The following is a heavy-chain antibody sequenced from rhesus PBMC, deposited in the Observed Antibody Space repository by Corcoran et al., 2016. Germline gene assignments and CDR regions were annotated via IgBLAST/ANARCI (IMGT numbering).Heavy chain of an antibody. CDR1: GGSISDSYR. Sequence: QVQLQESGPGVVKPSETLSLTCAVSGGSISDSYRWSWIRQPPGKGREWIGYIYGSSTSTNYNPSLKSRVTISKDTSKNRFSLKLSSVTAADTAVYYCARGSRYFDYWGQGVLVTVSS. D-gene: IGHD2-39*01. CDR3: ARGSRYFDY. CDR2: IYGSSTST. V-gene: IGHV4S10*01. J-gene: IGHJ4*01.